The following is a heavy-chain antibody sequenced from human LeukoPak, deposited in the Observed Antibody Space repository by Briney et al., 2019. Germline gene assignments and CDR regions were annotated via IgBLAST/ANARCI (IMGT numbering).Heavy chain of an antibody. CDR2: INHSGST. CDR1: GGSFSGYY. Sequence: SETLSLTCDVYGGSFSGYYWSWIRQPPGKGLEWIGEINHSGSTNYNPSLKSRVTISVDTSKNQFSLKLSSVTAADTAVYYCARGYSSSPDYWGQGTLVTVSS. V-gene: IGHV4-34*01. D-gene: IGHD6-6*01. J-gene: IGHJ4*02. CDR3: ARGYSSSPDY.